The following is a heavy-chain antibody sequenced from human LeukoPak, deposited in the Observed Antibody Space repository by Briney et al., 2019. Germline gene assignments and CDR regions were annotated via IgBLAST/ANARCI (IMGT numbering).Heavy chain of an antibody. Sequence: GGSLRLSCAASGFTFSSYGMHWVRQAPGKGLEWVAVIWYDGSNKYYADSVKGRFTISRDNSKNTLYLQMNSLRAEDTAVYYCARPTCYYDSSGYCPFDYWGQGTLVTVSS. J-gene: IGHJ4*02. V-gene: IGHV3-33*01. CDR2: IWYDGSNK. CDR1: GFTFSSYG. CDR3: ARPTCYYDSSGYCPFDY. D-gene: IGHD3-22*01.